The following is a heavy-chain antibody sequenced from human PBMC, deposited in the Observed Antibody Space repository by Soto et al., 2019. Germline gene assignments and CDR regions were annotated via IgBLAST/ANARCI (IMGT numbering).Heavy chain of an antibody. CDR1: GFTFSSCA. Sequence: GGSLRLSCAASGFTFSSCAMSWVRRAPGKGLEWVSAVSGSGRDTYYADSVKGRFTISRDNSKNTLYLQMSGLRAEDTAVYYCAREAQVRGVMIYVDVWGQGTTVTVSS. J-gene: IGHJ6*02. V-gene: IGHV3-23*01. CDR2: VSGSGRDT. D-gene: IGHD3-10*01. CDR3: AREAQVRGVMIYVDV.